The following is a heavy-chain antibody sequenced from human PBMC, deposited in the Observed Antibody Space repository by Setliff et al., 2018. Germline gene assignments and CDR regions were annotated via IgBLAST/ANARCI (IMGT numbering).Heavy chain of an antibody. D-gene: IGHD3-10*01. V-gene: IGHV3-48*03. CDR1: GFIFSSYE. CDR3: FGAGTCSY. Sequence: GGSLRLSCAASGFIFSSYEMNWVRQAPGKGLEWVAYIANRGNTVYYADSVRGRFTISRDNAQKTLYLHMNNLRTEDTAVYYCFGAGTCSYWGQGTLVTVSS. CDR2: IANRGNTV. J-gene: IGHJ4*02.